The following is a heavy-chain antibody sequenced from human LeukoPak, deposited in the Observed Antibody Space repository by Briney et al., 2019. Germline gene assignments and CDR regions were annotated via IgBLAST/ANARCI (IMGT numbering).Heavy chain of an antibody. V-gene: IGHV4-39*07. J-gene: IGHJ5*02. CDR1: GGSISSSSHY. Sequence: PSETLSLTCTVSGGSISSSSHYWGWIRQPPGKGLEWIGSISNSGSTYYNPSLKSRVTISVDTSNNQFSLKLSSVTAADTAVYYCARGEGQQLVLRWFDPWGQGTLVTVSS. CDR2: ISNSGST. D-gene: IGHD6-13*01. CDR3: ARGEGQQLVLRWFDP.